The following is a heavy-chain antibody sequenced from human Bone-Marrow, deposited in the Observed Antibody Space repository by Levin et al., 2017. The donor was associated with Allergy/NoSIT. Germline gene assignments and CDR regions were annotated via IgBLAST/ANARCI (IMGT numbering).Heavy chain of an antibody. CDR1: GFTFSTYT. CDR3: TKSRGGYSSDY. D-gene: IGHD5-18*01. CDR2: ISGSGETT. J-gene: IGHJ4*02. Sequence: PGGSLRLSCAASGFTFSTYTMTWIRQAPGKGLEWVSGISGSGETTYYADSMRGQFIISRDNSKNIVYLQMNNLRGEDTAIYYCTKSRGGYSSDYWGQGTLVTVSS. V-gene: IGHV3-23*01.